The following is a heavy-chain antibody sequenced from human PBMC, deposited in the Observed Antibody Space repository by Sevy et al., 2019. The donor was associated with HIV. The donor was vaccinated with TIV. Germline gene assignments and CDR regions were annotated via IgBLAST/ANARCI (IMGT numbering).Heavy chain of an antibody. CDR1: VFTFGDFA. D-gene: IGHD1-1*01. CDR3: TRWNGAQSIFDY. V-gene: IGHV3-49*04. CDR2: LMSRALHGII. J-gene: IGHJ4*02. Sequence: GGSLRLSCTTSVFTFGDFAMNWVRQAPEKGLEWVAFLMSRALHGIIQHAASVVGRFTISRDDSKGIVYLQMNDLKSEDTGVYYCTRWNGAQSIFDYWGQGALVTVSS.